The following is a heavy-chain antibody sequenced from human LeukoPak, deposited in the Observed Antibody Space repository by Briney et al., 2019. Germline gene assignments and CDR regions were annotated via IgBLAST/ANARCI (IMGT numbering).Heavy chain of an antibody. D-gene: IGHD5-12*01. CDR1: GFAFSSYD. J-gene: IGHJ4*02. CDR2: IGTAGDT. CDR3: ARGGHSGYVFDY. V-gene: IGHV3-13*04. Sequence: PGGSLRLSCAASGFAFSSYDMHWVRQATGKGLEWVSAIGTAGDTYYPGSVKGRFTISRENAKNSLYLQMNSLRAGDTAVYYCARGGHSGYVFDYWGQGLLVTVSS.